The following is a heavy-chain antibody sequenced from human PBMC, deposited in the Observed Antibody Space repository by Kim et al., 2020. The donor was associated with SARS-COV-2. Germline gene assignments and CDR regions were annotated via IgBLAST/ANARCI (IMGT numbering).Heavy chain of an antibody. D-gene: IGHD2-21*01. CDR1: GDSVSSNRAG. Sequence: SQTLSLTCGISGDSVSSNRAGWNWIRQSPSRGLEWLGRTYYRSKWYHEYAVSVQSRITINPDTSKNQFSLQLNSVTPEDTAVYYCARDVDFEYWGQGTLVTVSS. V-gene: IGHV6-1*01. CDR2: TYYRSKWYH. J-gene: IGHJ4*02. CDR3: ARDVDFEY.